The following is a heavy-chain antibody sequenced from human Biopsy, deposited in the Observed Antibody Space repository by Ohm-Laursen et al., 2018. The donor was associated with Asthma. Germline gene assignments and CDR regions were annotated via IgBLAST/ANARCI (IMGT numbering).Heavy chain of an antibody. CDR1: SGAGGYMRSGNYY. CDR3: VRGSSSWHHGPFHYYYGLDV. CDR2: IYYSGTT. D-gene: IGHD6-13*01. J-gene: IGHJ6*02. V-gene: IGHV4-39*01. Sequence: SGTLSLTCSLSSGAGGYMRSGNYYWGWIRQPPGKGLEWIGRIYYSGTTSYKPSLGSRVAVSADTSKNQFSLKLPSVTAADTAVYYCVRGSSSWHHGPFHYYYGLDVWGQGTTATVSS.